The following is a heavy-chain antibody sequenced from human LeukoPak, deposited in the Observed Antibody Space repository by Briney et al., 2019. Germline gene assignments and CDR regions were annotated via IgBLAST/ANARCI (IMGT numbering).Heavy chain of an antibody. V-gene: IGHV1-46*01. CDR1: GYTFTTYY. J-gene: IGHJ3*02. D-gene: IGHD1-1*01. Sequence: TSVNVSRTASGYTFTTYYMHWVRQAPGQGLEWMGIIDLSGSSTSHAQKFQGRVTMTSDTTTSTVYMELSRLSSDDTAVYYGARLSQLTCDIGGQGTLVTVSS. CDR2: IDLSGSST. CDR3: ARLSQLTCDI.